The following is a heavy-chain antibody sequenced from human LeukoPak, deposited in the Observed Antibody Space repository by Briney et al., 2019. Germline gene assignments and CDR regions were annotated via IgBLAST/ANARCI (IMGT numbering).Heavy chain of an antibody. CDR2: MNPNSGNT. D-gene: IGHD3-3*01. CDR3: ARGKGRFLEPDAFDV. CDR1: GYTFTSYD. Sequence: ASVEVSCKASGYTFTSYDINWVRQATGQGLEWMGWMNPNSGNTGYAQKFQGRVTITRNTSISTAYMELSSLRSEDTAVYYCARGKGRFLEPDAFDVWGQGTMVTVSS. J-gene: IGHJ3*01. V-gene: IGHV1-8*03.